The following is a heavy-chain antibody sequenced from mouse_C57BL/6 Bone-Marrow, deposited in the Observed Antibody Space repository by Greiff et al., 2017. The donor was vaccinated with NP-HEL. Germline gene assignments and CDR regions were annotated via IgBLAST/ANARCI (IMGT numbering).Heavy chain of an antibody. V-gene: IGHV1-55*01. CDR3: ARMVTTDAMDY. Sequence: QVQLKQPGAELVKPGASVKMSCKASGYTFTSYWITWVKQRPGQGLEWIGDIYPGSGSTNYNEKFKSKATLTVDTSSSTAYMQLSSLTSEDSAVYYCARMVTTDAMDYWGQGTSVTVSS. J-gene: IGHJ4*01. CDR1: GYTFTSYW. CDR2: IYPGSGST. D-gene: IGHD2-2*01.